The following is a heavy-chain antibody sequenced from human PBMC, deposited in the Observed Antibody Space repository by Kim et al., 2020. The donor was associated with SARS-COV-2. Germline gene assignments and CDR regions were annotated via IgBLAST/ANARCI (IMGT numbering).Heavy chain of an antibody. Sequence: SETLSLTCSVSGGSISSGVCYWSWIRQLPGKGLEWIGYIHYSGNTYYNPSLKSRVTISIDTSNNQFSLKLSSVTAADTAMYYCARVSGQFGWFDPWGQGT. V-gene: IGHV4-31*03. CDR3: ARVSGQFGWFDP. CDR1: GGSISSGVCY. D-gene: IGHD3-10*01. CDR2: IHYSGNT. J-gene: IGHJ5*02.